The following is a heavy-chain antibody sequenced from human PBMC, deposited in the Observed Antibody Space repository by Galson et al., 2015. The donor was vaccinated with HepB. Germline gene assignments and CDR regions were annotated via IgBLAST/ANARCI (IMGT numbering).Heavy chain of an antibody. CDR2: IKSKTDGGTT. J-gene: IGHJ3*02. D-gene: IGHD3-16*02. Sequence: SLRLSCAASGFTFSNAWMSWVRQAPGKGLEWVGRIKSKTDGGTTDYAAPVKGRFTISRDDSKNTLYLQMNSLKTEDTAVYYCSMYGELSSFHFDIWGQGTMVTVSS. CDR3: SMYGELSSFHFDI. CDR1: GFTFSNAW. V-gene: IGHV3-15*01.